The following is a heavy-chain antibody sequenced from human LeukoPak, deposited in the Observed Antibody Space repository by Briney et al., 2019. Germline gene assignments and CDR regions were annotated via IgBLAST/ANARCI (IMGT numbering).Heavy chain of an antibody. Sequence: GGSLRLSCPASGFTFSNSAMHWVRQAPGAGLEWVSTISGSGDRTFYADSVKGRFTISRDNSKNTLDLQMNSLRAEDTAVYYCAKTYYYVSGSFSPWGQGTLVTVSS. D-gene: IGHD3-10*01. V-gene: IGHV3-23*01. J-gene: IGHJ5*02. CDR1: GFTFSNSA. CDR2: ISGSGDRT. CDR3: AKTYYYVSGSFSP.